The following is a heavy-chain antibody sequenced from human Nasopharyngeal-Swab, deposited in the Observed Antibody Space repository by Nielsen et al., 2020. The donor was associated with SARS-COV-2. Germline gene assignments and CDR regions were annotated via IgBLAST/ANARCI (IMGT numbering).Heavy chain of an antibody. V-gene: IGHV3-23*01. J-gene: IGHJ4*02. CDR3: TEGASRGWFYFDY. CDR2: ISGSGGTT. CDR1: RFTFSDYA. Sequence: GGSLRLSCTTSRFTFSDYAMNWVRQAPGKGLEWVSTISGSGGTTHYADAVKGRLTISRDNSKNTVYLQMSSLGTEDTAVYYCTEGASRGWFYFDYWGQGTLVTVSS. D-gene: IGHD6-19*01.